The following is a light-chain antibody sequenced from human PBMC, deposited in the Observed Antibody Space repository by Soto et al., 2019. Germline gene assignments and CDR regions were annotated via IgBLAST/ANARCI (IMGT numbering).Light chain of an antibody. J-gene: IGKJ1*01. CDR2: LAS. CDR3: QQLDSNPPWT. CDR1: QTIVNY. Sequence: IQLTQSPSSLSASVGDTVTISCRASQTIVNYLAWYQQYPGRAPKLLIYLASTLQSGVPSRFSGSGSGTDFQLTISSLQPEDFATYYCQQLDSNPPWTFGQGTRVEIK. V-gene: IGKV1-9*01.